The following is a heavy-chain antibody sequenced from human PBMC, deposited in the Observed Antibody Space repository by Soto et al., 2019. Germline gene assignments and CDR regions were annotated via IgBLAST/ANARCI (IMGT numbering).Heavy chain of an antibody. D-gene: IGHD3-22*01. Sequence: ASVKVSCKASGYIFTANIINWVRQAPGQGLEWMGRLNPHTGDAEYAQEFQGRVTMTRDTSMSTAYMEVTSLTSDDTAVYYCARFFREHSRSYWIDSWGQGTLVTVSS. J-gene: IGHJ4*02. CDR2: LNPHTGDA. CDR1: GYIFTANI. V-gene: IGHV1-2*06. CDR3: ARFFREHSRSYWIDS.